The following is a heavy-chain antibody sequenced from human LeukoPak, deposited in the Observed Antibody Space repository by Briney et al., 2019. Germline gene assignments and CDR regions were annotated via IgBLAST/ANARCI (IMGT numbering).Heavy chain of an antibody. J-gene: IGHJ4*02. CDR1: GYTFTSYY. Sequence: ASVKVSCKASGYTFTSYYMHWVRQAPGQGLEWMGIINPSGGSTSYAQKFQGRVTMTRDTSTSTVYMEPSSLRSEDTAVYYCARGGIVVVIRHGYDYWGPGTLVTVSS. CDR2: INPSGGST. CDR3: ARGGIVVVIRHGYDY. V-gene: IGHV1-46*01. D-gene: IGHD3-22*01.